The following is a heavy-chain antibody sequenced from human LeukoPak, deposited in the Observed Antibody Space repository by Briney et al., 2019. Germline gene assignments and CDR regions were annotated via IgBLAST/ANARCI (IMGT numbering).Heavy chain of an antibody. CDR1: GYTFTGYY. Sequence: ASVKVSCKASGYTFTGYYMHWVRQAPGQGLEWMGWINPNSGGTNYAQKFQGRVTMTRDTSISTAYMELSRLRSDDTAVYCCARDYGGIFYGMDVWGQGTTVTVSS. V-gene: IGHV1-2*02. D-gene: IGHD2/OR15-2a*01. CDR2: INPNSGGT. J-gene: IGHJ6*02. CDR3: ARDYGGIFYGMDV.